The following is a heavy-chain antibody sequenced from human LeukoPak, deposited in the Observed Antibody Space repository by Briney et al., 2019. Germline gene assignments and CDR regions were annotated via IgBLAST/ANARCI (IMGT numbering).Heavy chain of an antibody. CDR1: GGSISSGGYS. CDR2: IYHSGST. Sequence: PSETLSLTCAVSGGSISSGGYSWSWIRQPPGKGLEWIGYIYHSGSTNYNPSLKSRVTISVDTSKNQFSLKLSSVTAADTAVYYCARGLRSKYIAAAGTFSSWGQGTLVTVSS. J-gene: IGHJ5*02. V-gene: IGHV4-30-2*01. D-gene: IGHD6-13*01. CDR3: ARGLRSKYIAAAGTFSS.